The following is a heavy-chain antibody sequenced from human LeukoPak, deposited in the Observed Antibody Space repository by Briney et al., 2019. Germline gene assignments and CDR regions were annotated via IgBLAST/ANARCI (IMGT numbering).Heavy chain of an antibody. J-gene: IGHJ4*02. CDR1: GFSFSDYL. CDR2: IYSAGRT. Sequence: GGSLSLSCAASGFSFSDYLMDWVRQAPGKGLEWVSVIYSAGRTYYGDSVKGRFTISRDNSKNRLYLQMHSLRAEDTAVYYCARSSSSWHFYFDYWGQGTLVTVSS. D-gene: IGHD6-13*01. CDR3: ARSSSSWHFYFDY. V-gene: IGHV3-66*01.